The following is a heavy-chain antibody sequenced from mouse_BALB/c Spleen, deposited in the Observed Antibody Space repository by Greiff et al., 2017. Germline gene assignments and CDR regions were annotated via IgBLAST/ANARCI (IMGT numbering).Heavy chain of an antibody. J-gene: IGHJ4*01. V-gene: IGHV5-6-3*01. CDR2: INSNGGST. CDR3: ARGGAATFYAMDY. Sequence: EVQGVESGGGLVQPGGSLKLSCAASGFTFSSYGMSWVRQTPDKRLELVATINSNGGSTYYPDSVKGRFTISRDNAKNTLYLQMSSLKSEDTAMYYCARGGAATFYAMDYWGQGTSVTVSS. D-gene: IGHD1-2*01. CDR1: GFTFSSYG.